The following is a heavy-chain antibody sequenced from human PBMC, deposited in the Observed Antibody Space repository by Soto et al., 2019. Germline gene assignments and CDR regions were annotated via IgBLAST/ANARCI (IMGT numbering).Heavy chain of an antibody. J-gene: IGHJ4*02. V-gene: IGHV1-69*02. CDR1: GGTFSSYT. Sequence: QVQLVQSGAEVKKPGSSVKVSCKASGGTFSSYTISGVRQAPGQGLEWMGRIIPILGIANYAQKFQGRVTITADKSTSTAYMELSSLRSEDTAVYYCASAAGFTVTRYFDYWGQGTLVTVSS. CDR2: IIPILGIA. CDR3: ASAAGFTVTRYFDY. D-gene: IGHD4-17*01.